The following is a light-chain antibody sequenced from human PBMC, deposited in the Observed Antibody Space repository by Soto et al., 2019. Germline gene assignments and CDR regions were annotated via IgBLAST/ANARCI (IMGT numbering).Light chain of an antibody. V-gene: IGKV1-39*01. J-gene: IGKJ4*01. Sequence: DIQMTQSPSSLSASVGDRVTITCRASQSISTYLSWYQQKPGKAPNLLIYKASCLEGGVPSRFSGSGSGTEFTLTISSLQPEDFATYYCEQRYSTPQVTFGGGTKVEIK. CDR2: KAS. CDR1: QSISTY. CDR3: EQRYSTPQVT.